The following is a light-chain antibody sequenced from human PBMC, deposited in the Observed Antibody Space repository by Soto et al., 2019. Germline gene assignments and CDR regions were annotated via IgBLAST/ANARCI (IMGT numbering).Light chain of an antibody. J-gene: IGKJ5*01. CDR3: MQALQSLT. V-gene: IGKV3-15*01. CDR2: GAS. Sequence: ERVMTQSPATLSVSPGERATLSCRASQSVGSNLAWYQQKPGQAPRLLIFGASSRATGVPARFSGSGSGTDFTLKINRVEAEDVGTYYCMQALQSLTFGQGTRLEIK. CDR1: QSVGSN.